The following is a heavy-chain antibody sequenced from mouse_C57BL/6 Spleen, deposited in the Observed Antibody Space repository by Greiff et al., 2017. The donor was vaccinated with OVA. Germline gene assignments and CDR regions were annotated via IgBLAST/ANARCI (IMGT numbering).Heavy chain of an antibody. CDR2: INPSTGGT. Sequence: VQLQQSGPELVKPGASVKLSCKASGYSFTGYYMHWVKQSPEKSLEWIGEINPSTGGTTYNQKFKAKATLTVDKSSSTAYMQLNSLTSDDSAVYYCAPRSVFAYWGQGALVTV. CDR3: APRSVFAY. V-gene: IGHV1-42*01. J-gene: IGHJ3*01. CDR1: GYSFTGYY.